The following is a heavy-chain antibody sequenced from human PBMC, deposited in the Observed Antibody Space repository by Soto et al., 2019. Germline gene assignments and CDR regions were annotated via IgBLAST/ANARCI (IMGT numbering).Heavy chain of an antibody. Sequence: GGSLRLSCAASGFTFSSYAMSWVRQAPGKGLEWVSSISSSSSYIYYADSVKGRFTISRANAKNSLYLQMNSLRAEDTAVYSCARASWSYYDFGSGYYAFDIWGQGTMVTVSS. CDR1: GFTFSSYA. J-gene: IGHJ3*02. CDR2: ISSSSSYI. D-gene: IGHD3-3*01. CDR3: ARASWSYYDFGSGYYAFDI. V-gene: IGHV3-21*01.